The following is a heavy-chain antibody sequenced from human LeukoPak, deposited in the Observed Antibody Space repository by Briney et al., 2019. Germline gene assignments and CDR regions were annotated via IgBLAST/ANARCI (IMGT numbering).Heavy chain of an antibody. Sequence: GASVKVSCKASGYTFPSHFMHWVRQAPGQGLEWMGIINPTGGSTTYAQKLQGRATMTTDTSTSTAYMELRSLRSDDTAVYYCARDPGGDFWSGYYRFRPKFDPWGQGTLVTVSS. J-gene: IGHJ5*02. CDR2: INPTGGST. D-gene: IGHD3-3*01. CDR1: GYTFPSHF. CDR3: ARDPGGDFWSGYYRFRPKFDP. V-gene: IGHV1-46*01.